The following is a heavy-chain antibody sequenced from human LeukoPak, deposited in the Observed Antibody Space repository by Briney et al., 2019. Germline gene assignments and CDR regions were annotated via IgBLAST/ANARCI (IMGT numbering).Heavy chain of an antibody. Sequence: PSQTLSLTCAISGDSFSSNSAAWNWIRQSPSRGLEWLGRTYYRSKWYNDYAVSVKSLITINPDTSKNQFSLQLNSVTPEDTAVYYCARVLPWFGESYFDYWGQGTLVTVSS. V-gene: IGHV6-1*01. CDR3: ARVLPWFGESYFDY. CDR1: GDSFSSNSAA. D-gene: IGHD3-10*01. J-gene: IGHJ4*02. CDR2: TYYRSKWYN.